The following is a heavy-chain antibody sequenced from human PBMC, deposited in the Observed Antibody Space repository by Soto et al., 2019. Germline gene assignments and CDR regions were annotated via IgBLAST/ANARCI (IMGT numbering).Heavy chain of an antibody. Sequence: GGSLRLSCAASGFTFSSYSMNWVRQAPGKGLEWVSYISSSSSIIYYADSVKGRFTISRDNSKNTLYLQMNSLRAEDTAVYYCAKNSLDFDYWGQGTLVTVSS. J-gene: IGHJ4*02. CDR1: GFTFSSYS. CDR2: ISSSSSII. V-gene: IGHV3-48*01. CDR3: AKNSLDFDY.